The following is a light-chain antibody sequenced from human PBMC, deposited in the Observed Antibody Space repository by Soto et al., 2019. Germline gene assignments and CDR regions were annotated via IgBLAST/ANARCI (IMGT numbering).Light chain of an antibody. Sequence: QAVVTQPPSASGTPGQRVTISCSGSSSNIGSNYVYWYQQLPGTAPKLLIYRNNQRPSGVPDRFSGSKSGTSASLAISGLRSEDEADYYCAAWDDSLSFWVFGGGTKLTVL. CDR1: SSNIGSNY. CDR3: AAWDDSLSFWV. CDR2: RNN. J-gene: IGLJ3*02. V-gene: IGLV1-47*01.